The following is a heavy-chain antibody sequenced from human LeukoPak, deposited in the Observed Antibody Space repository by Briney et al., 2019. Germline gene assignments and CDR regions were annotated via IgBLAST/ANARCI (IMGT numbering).Heavy chain of an antibody. CDR2: INYSGST. D-gene: IGHD2-15*01. J-gene: IGHJ4*02. CDR1: GDSISISSHY. CDR3: ARHGGPQGD. Sequence: SETLSLTCTVSGDSISISSHYWGWIRQPPGKGLEWIGTINYSGSTYYNPSLKSRVTISVDTSKNQFSLKLSSATAADTAVYYSARHGGPQGDWGQGTLVTVSS. V-gene: IGHV4-39*01.